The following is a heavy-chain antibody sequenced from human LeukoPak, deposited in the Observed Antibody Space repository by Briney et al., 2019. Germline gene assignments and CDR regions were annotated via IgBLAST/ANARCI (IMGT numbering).Heavy chain of an antibody. CDR1: GRRIIKK. CDR2: ISSSSSYI. V-gene: IGHV3-21*01. J-gene: IGHJ4*02. CDR3: ARDRRYSSSTLDY. Sequence: GGSLRLSCVDLGGRRIIKKKNWVRQAPGTGLEWVSSISSSSSYIYYADSVKGRFTISRDNAKNSLYLQMDSLRAEDTAVYYCARDRRYSSSTLDYWGQGTLVTVSS. D-gene: IGHD6-13*01.